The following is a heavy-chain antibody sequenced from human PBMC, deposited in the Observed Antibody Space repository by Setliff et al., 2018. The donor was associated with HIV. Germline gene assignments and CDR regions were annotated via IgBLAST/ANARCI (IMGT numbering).Heavy chain of an antibody. Sequence: PSETLSLTCTVSGGSMSGSSYYWGWIRQPPGKGLEWIGSLDYSGTTYYNPSLKSRVTISVDTSKNQFSLKLSSVTAADTAVYYCARRSGWSEDYWGQGAFDIWGQGTMVTVSS. V-gene: IGHV4-39*01. CDR1: GGSMSGSSYY. J-gene: IGHJ3*02. CDR3: ARRSGWSEDYWGQGAFDI. D-gene: IGHD6-19*01. CDR2: LDYSGTT.